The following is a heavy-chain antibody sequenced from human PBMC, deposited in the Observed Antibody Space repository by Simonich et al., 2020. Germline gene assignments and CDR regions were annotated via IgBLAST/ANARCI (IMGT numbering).Heavy chain of an antibody. J-gene: IGHJ6*03. CDR3: ARGALTGDYYYMDV. CDR1: GYTFTGYY. Sequence: QVQLVQSGAEVKKPGASVKVSCKASGYTFTGYYMHWVRQAPGQGLEGMGWSNPNRGGTNYAQKFQGRVTMTRDTSISTAYMELSRLRSDDTAVYYCARGALTGDYYYMDVWGKGTTVTVSS. CDR2: SNPNRGGT. D-gene: IGHD7-27*01. V-gene: IGHV1-2*02.